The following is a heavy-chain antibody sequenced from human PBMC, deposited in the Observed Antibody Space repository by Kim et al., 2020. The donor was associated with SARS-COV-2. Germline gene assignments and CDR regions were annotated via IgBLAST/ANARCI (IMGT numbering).Heavy chain of an antibody. CDR1: GFSFKNFA. CDR3: AKGGYGSWLRLFDY. V-gene: IGHV3-23*03. CDR2: IYSGGSST. J-gene: IGHJ4*02. Sequence: GGSLRLSCAASGFSFKNFAMSWVRQAPGKGLEWVSVIYSGGSSTYYADSVKGRFTISRDNSENTLYLQMNSLRAEDTAVYYCAKGGYGSWLRLFDYWGQGTLVTVSS. D-gene: IGHD3-10*01.